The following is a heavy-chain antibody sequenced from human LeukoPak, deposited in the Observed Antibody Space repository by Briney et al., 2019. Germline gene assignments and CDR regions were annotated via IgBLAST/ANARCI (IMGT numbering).Heavy chain of an antibody. CDR3: ARDSSGWYSDYYYYYMDV. Sequence: TSETLSLTCTVSGGSISSYYWSWIRQPAGKGLEWIGRIYTSGSTNYNPSLKSRVTMSVDTSKNQFSLKLSSVTAADTAVYYCARDSSGWYSDYYYYYMDVWGKGTTVTISS. CDR1: GGSISSYY. V-gene: IGHV4-4*07. CDR2: IYTSGST. J-gene: IGHJ6*03. D-gene: IGHD6-19*01.